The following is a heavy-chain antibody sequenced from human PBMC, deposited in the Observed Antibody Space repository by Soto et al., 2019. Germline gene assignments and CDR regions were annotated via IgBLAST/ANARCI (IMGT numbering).Heavy chain of an antibody. CDR3: ARIKWGLDYYNGMDV. Sequence: QVQLVQSGAEVKKSGASVKVSCKASGYSVSDYFIQWVRQAPGQGLEWVAWINPKSAATNYAKKFQGRVSLTWDTSFSTAYMELTRLRPDDTAVYYCARIKWGLDYYNGMDVLGQGTTVIVSS. CDR2: INPKSAAT. J-gene: IGHJ6*02. D-gene: IGHD1-26*01. V-gene: IGHV1-2*02. CDR1: GYSVSDYF.